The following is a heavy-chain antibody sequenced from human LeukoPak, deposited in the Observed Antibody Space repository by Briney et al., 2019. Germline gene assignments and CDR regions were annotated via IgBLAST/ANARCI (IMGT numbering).Heavy chain of an antibody. V-gene: IGHV3-11*01. D-gene: IGHD3-22*01. Sequence: PGGSLRLSCAASGFTFSDYYMSWIRQAPGKGLEWVSYISSSGSTIYYADSVKGRFTISRDNAKNSLYLQMNSLRAEDTAVYYCARAINYYDSSGYDFDYWGQGTLVTVSS. CDR1: GFTFSDYY. J-gene: IGHJ4*02. CDR3: ARAINYYDSSGYDFDY. CDR2: ISSSGSTI.